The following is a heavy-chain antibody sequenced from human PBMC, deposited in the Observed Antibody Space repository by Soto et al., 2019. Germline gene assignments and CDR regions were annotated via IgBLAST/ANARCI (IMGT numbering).Heavy chain of an antibody. V-gene: IGHV3-15*07. CDR2: VKSKADGGTA. D-gene: IGHD3-3*01. CDR3: NSYPDFWGGHTPL. J-gene: IGHJ4*02. Sequence: EVQLVESGGGLVQPGGYLRLSCAASGFSITNTWMHWVRQAPGKGLEWVGRVKSKADGGTADYAAHVKGRFTVSRDDSKNTQYLQMNSLKMEDTAVYYCNSYPDFWGGHTPLWGQGTLVTVSS. CDR1: GFSITNTW.